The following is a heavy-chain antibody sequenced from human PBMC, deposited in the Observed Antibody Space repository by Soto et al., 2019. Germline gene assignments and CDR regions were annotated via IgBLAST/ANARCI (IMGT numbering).Heavy chain of an antibody. CDR2: ISSSSGTI. J-gene: IGHJ5*02. Sequence: GGSLRLSCAASGFTFSSYSMNWVRQAPGKGLEWVSYISSSSGTIYYADSVKGRFTISRDNAKNSLYLQMNSLRAEDTAVYYCARVKLRRDIVVVPAAKEGFDPWGQGTLVTVSS. D-gene: IGHD2-2*01. V-gene: IGHV3-48*01. CDR1: GFTFSSYS. CDR3: ARVKLRRDIVVVPAAKEGFDP.